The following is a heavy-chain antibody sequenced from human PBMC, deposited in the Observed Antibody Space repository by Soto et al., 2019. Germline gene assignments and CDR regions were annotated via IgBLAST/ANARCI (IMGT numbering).Heavy chain of an antibody. CDR3: VHSRGGNGSHFDL. Sequence: QITLEESGPTLVKPTQTLMLTCTYSGFSLSASGVGVGWTRQPPGKTPEWLAVIYWDDDKRYSPSLRNRLTITKDTSRNQVVLVMTNLDPVDTATYYCVHSRGGNGSHFDLWGQGTLVTVSS. D-gene: IGHD3-10*01. CDR1: GFSLSASGVG. J-gene: IGHJ4*02. V-gene: IGHV2-5*02. CDR2: IYWDDDK.